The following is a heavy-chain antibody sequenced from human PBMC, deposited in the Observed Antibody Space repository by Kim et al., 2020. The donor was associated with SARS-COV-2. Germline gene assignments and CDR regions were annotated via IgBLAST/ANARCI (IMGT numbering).Heavy chain of an antibody. Sequence: GYAQKFQGKVTMTMDPSINTAYMEQSRMRSEDTAVYYCARGVRTISNNDCWGQGTLVTVSS. V-gene: IGHV1-8*01. D-gene: IGHD3-9*01. J-gene: IGHJ4*02. CDR3: ARGVRTISNNDC.